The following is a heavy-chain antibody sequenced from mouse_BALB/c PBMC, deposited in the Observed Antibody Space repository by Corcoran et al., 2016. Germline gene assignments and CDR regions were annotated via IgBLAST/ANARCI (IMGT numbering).Heavy chain of an antibody. V-gene: IGHV14-3*02. CDR1: GFNIKDTY. D-gene: IGHD3-1*01. Sequence: EVQLQQSGAELVKPGASVKLSCTASGFNIKDTYMHWVKQRPEQGLEWIGRIDPANGNTKYDPKFQGKATITADTSSNTAYLQLSSLTSEDTAGDYCGRSEARARYYAMDYWGQGTTVTVSS. CDR3: GRSEARARYYAMDY. J-gene: IGHJ4*01. CDR2: IDPANGNT.